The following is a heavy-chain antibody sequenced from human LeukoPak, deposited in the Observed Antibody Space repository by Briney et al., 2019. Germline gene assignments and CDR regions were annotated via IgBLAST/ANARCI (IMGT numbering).Heavy chain of an antibody. V-gene: IGHV4-59*01. Sequence: TSETLSLTCTVSGGSISSYYWSWIRQPPGKGLEWIGYIYYSGSTNCNPSLKSRVTISVDTSKNQFSLKLSSVTAADTAVYYCARGRRGTIFGVVTSNGYLYYYYYMDVWGKGTTVTVSS. CDR1: GGSISSYY. CDR2: IYYSGST. D-gene: IGHD3-3*01. J-gene: IGHJ6*03. CDR3: ARGRRGTIFGVVTSNGYLYYYYYMDV.